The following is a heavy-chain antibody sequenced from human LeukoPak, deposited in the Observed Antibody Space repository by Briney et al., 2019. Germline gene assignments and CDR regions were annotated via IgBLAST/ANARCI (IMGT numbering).Heavy chain of an antibody. J-gene: IGHJ4*02. V-gene: IGHV4-34*01. D-gene: IGHD3-22*01. CDR1: GGSFSGYY. CDR3: ARGKRGKGLKTYYYDSSGYWPIDY. CDR2: INHSGST. Sequence: PSETLSLTCALYGGSFSGYYWSWIRQPPGKGLEWIGEINHSGSTNHNPSLKSRVTISVDTSKNQFSLKLSSVTAADTAVYYCARGKRGKGLKTYYYDSSGYWPIDYWGQGTLVAVSS.